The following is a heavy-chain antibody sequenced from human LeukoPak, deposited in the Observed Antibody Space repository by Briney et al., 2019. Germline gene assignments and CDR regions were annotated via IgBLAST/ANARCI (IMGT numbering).Heavy chain of an antibody. CDR2: INSDGSIT. CDR3: ARDAVDTANAV. CDR1: GFTFTTYW. Sequence: GGSLRLSCAASGFTFTTYWMHWVRQAPGKGLVWVSHINSDGSITSYADSVKGRFTISRDNAKNTLYLQMNSLRAEDTAEYYCARDAVDTANAVWGQGTTVTVSS. D-gene: IGHD5-18*01. V-gene: IGHV3-74*01. J-gene: IGHJ6*02.